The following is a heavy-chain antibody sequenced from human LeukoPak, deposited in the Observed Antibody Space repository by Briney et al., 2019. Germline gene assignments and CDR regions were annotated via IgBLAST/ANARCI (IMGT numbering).Heavy chain of an antibody. D-gene: IGHD1-26*01. Sequence: SETLSLTCTVSGGSINTPNYYWGWIRQPPGKGLEWIGVITHIGNTSYNPSLRSRVTISLDMSNTHFSLKLSSVTAADTAVYYCARHSGGTYYVNFDPWGQGTLVTVSS. CDR2: ITHIGNT. CDR1: GGSINTPNYY. V-gene: IGHV4-39*01. J-gene: IGHJ5*02. CDR3: ARHSGGTYYVNFDP.